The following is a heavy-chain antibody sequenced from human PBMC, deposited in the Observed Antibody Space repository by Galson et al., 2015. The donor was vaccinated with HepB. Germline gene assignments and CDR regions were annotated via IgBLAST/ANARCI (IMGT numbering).Heavy chain of an antibody. V-gene: IGHV1-8*01. D-gene: IGHD3-22*01. CDR1: GYTFTSYD. CDR2: MNPNSGNT. J-gene: IGHJ4*02. Sequence: SVKVSCKASGYTFTSYDINWVRQATGQGLEWMGWMNPNSGNTGYAQKFQGRVTMTRNTSISTAYMELSSLRSEDTAVYYCARGDPTYYYDSSDYRDYWGQGTLVTVSS. CDR3: ARGDPTYYYDSSDYRDY.